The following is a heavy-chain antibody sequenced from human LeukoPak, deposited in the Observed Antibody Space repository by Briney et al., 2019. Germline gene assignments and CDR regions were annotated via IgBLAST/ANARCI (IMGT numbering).Heavy chain of an antibody. CDR2: IYYSGST. CDR1: GGSISNSSFY. CDR3: ARRLTMVRGIISFAYFDY. D-gene: IGHD3-10*01. V-gene: IGHV4-39*01. J-gene: IGHJ4*02. Sequence: SETLSLTCTVSGGSISNSSFYWGWIRQPPGKGLEWIGSIYYSGSTYYNPSLKSRVTISVDTSKNQFSLKLSSVTAADRVVYYCARRLTMVRGIISFAYFDYWGQGTLVTVSS.